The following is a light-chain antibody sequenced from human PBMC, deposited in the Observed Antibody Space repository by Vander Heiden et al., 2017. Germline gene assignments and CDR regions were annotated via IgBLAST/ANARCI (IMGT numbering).Light chain of an antibody. CDR1: RSVLYSSNNKNY. CDR3: QQYYSIPYT. J-gene: IGKJ2*01. Sequence: DIVMTQSPDSLALSLGVWATINCKSSRSVLYSSNNKNYLAWYQQKPGQPPKLLIYWASTRESGVPDRFSGSGSGTDFTLTISSLQAEDVAVYYCQQYYSIPYTFGQGTKLEIK. CDR2: WAS. V-gene: IGKV4-1*01.